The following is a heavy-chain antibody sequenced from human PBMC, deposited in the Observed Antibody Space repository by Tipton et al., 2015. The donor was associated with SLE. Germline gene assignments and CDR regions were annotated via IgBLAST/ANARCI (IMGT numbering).Heavy chain of an antibody. CDR2: IYYSGST. V-gene: IGHV4-31*03. CDR1: GGSISSGSYY. Sequence: TLSLTCTISGGSISSGSYYWSWIRQTAGKGLEWIGYIYYSGSTYYNPSLKSRVTISFDTSKNQFSLKLTSVTAADTAVYYCARGWRIGSSWPYYMDVWGKGTTVTVSS. D-gene: IGHD6-13*01. CDR3: ARGWRIGSSWPYYMDV. J-gene: IGHJ6*03.